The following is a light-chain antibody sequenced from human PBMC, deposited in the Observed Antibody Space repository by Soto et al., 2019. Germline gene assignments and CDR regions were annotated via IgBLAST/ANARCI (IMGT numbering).Light chain of an antibody. CDR3: SSYTRSSTRV. V-gene: IGLV2-14*01. CDR1: SSDVGGYNY. Sequence: QSALTQPASVSGSPGQSITISCTGTSSDVGGYNYVSWYQQHPGKAPKLKIYEVSNRPSGVSNRFSGSKSGNTASLTISGLQAEGEADEYCSSYTRSSTRVFGTGTKLTVL. CDR2: EVS. J-gene: IGLJ1*01.